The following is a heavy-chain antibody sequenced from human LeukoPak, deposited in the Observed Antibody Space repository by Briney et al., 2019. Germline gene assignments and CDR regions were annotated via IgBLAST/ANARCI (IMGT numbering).Heavy chain of an antibody. D-gene: IGHD2-15*01. V-gene: IGHV3-11*04. Sequence: KAGGSLRLSCAASGFTFSDYYMSWIRQAPGKGLEWLSYISSSGNTIYYADSVKGRFTISRDNAKNSLYLQMNSLRAEDTAVYYCARVVVGAEDAFDIWGQGTMVTVSS. J-gene: IGHJ3*02. CDR2: ISSSGNTI. CDR3: ARVVVGAEDAFDI. CDR1: GFTFSDYY.